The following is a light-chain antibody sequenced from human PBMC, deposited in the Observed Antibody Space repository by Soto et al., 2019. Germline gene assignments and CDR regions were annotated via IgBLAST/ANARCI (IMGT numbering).Light chain of an antibody. V-gene: IGKV1-9*01. CDR3: QQLNSYPL. CDR1: QGISSY. Sequence: DIQLTQSPSFLSASVGDRVTITCRASQGISSYLAWYQQKPWKAPKLLIYAASTLQSGVPSRFSGSGSGTEFTLTISSLQPEDFATYYCQQLNSYPLFGPGTKVDIK. J-gene: IGKJ3*01. CDR2: AAS.